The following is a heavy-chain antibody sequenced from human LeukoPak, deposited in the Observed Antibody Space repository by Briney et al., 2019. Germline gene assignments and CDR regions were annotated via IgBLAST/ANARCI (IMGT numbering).Heavy chain of an antibody. J-gene: IGHJ4*02. CDR3: ARDGPNYGQLDY. Sequence: SQTLSLTCTVSGGSISSGGYYWSWIRQHPGKGLEWIGYIYYSGSTYYNPSLKSRVTISVDTSKNQFSLKLSSVTAADTAVYYCARDGPNYGQLDYWGQGTLVTVSS. CDR1: GGSISSGGYY. D-gene: IGHD3-16*01. CDR2: IYYSGST. V-gene: IGHV4-31*03.